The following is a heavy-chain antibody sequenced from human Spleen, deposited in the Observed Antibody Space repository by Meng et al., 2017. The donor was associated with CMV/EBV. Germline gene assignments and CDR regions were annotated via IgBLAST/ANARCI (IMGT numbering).Heavy chain of an antibody. V-gene: IGHV3-23*01. Sequence: GGSLRLSCAASGFTFNTYAMNWVRQAPGKGLEWVSAISGSGSNTYYADSVKGRFTISRDNSKNTLYLQMNSLRAEDTAVYYCAKSLVPIVVVPAGIHYYYYGMDVWGQGTTVTVSS. CDR3: AKSLVPIVVVPAGIHYYYYGMDV. CDR2: ISGSGSNT. CDR1: GFTFNTYA. D-gene: IGHD2-2*01. J-gene: IGHJ6*02.